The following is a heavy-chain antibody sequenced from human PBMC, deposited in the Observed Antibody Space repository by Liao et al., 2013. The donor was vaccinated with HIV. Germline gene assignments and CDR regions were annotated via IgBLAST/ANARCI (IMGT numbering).Heavy chain of an antibody. Sequence: QVQLRESGPGLVRPSQTLSLTCTVSGDSISGDDFWTWIRQPAGKGPEWIGRIYASGTANYNPSFKSRVTISVDTSNNQFSLRLSSVTAADTAVYFCARDQYSSNWYKYWGQGTLVTVSS. CDR2: IYASGTA. V-gene: IGHV4-61*02. D-gene: IGHD6-13*01. CDR1: GDSISGDDF. CDR3: ARDQYSSNWYKY. J-gene: IGHJ4*02.